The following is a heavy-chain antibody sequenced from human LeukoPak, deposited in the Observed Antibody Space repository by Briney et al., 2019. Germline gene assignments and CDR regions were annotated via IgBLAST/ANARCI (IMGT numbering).Heavy chain of an antibody. CDR1: GGTFSSYA. J-gene: IGHJ6*03. CDR2: IIPIFGTA. CDR3: ARDIWWNDANSMYYYYYMDV. Sequence: VASVKVSCKASGGTFSSYAISWVRQAPGQGLEWMGGIIPIFGTANYAQRFQGRVTITADKSTSTAYMELSSLRSEDTAVYYCARDIWWNDANSMYYYYYMDVWGKGTTVTVSS. V-gene: IGHV1-69*06. D-gene: IGHD1-1*01.